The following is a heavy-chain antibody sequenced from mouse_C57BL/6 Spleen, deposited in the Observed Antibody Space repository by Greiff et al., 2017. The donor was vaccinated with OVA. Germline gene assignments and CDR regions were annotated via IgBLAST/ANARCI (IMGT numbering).Heavy chain of an antibody. D-gene: IGHD2-1*01. CDR1: GFTFSDYG. V-gene: IGHV5-17*01. Sequence: DVMLVESGGGLVKPGGSLKLSCAASGFTFSDYGMHWVRQAPEKGLEWVAYISSGSSTIYYADQVKGRFNVSRDNDKNTLILQITRQRSGDTAMYYCARLIYYGNYEAMDYWGQGTSVTVSS. CDR3: ARLIYYGNYEAMDY. CDR2: ISSGSSTI. J-gene: IGHJ4*01.